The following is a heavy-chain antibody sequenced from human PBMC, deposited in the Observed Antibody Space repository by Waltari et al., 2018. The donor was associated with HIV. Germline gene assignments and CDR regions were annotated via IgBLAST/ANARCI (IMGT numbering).Heavy chain of an antibody. Sequence: QLQLQESGPGLVKPSETLSLTCTVSGGSISSSSYYWGWIRQPPGKGLEWIGSIYYSGSTYYDPSLKGRVTISVDTSKNQFSLKLSSVTAADTAVYYCASGSIIGITMIVVVISDAFDIWGQGTVVTVSS. CDR1: GGSISSSSYY. J-gene: IGHJ3*02. V-gene: IGHV4-39*07. CDR2: IYYSGST. CDR3: ASGSIIGITMIVVVISDAFDI. D-gene: IGHD3-22*01.